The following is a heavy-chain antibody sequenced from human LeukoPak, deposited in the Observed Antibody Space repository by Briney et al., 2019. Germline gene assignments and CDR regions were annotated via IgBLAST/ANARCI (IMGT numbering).Heavy chain of an antibody. J-gene: IGHJ1*01. Sequence: PSETLSLTCSVSGGSISGHYWTWIRQPPGKGLEWIGYIYFTGTTNYYPSLQSRVTISLDTSKNQISLKLRSVTAADTAVYYCARGGCWYGDWGQGTLVTVSS. CDR1: GGSISGHY. V-gene: IGHV4-59*08. CDR2: IYFTGTT. D-gene: IGHD6-13*01. CDR3: ARGGCWYGD.